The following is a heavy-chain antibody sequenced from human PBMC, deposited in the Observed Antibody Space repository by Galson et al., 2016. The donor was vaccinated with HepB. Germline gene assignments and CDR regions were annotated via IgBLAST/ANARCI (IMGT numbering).Heavy chain of an antibody. D-gene: IGHD6-13*01. V-gene: IGHV3-21*01. Sequence: SLRLSCAASGFTFTRYTMNWVRQSPGKGLEWVPSISGGSSYKYYADSVKGRFTISRDNSKNSLYLRMNSLRAEDTAIYFCARTPGYSGTWYDAFDIWGPGTIVTVSS. J-gene: IGHJ3*02. CDR1: GFTFTRYT. CDR3: ARTPGYSGTWYDAFDI. CDR2: ISGGSSYK.